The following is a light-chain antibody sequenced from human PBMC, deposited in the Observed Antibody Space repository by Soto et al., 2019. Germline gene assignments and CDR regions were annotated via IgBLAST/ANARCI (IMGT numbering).Light chain of an antibody. V-gene: IGKV2-28*01. J-gene: IGKJ1*01. CDR2: LGS. CDR3: MQALQTSWT. CDR1: QSLLHSNGYNY. Sequence: DIVMTQSPLSLPVTPGEPASISCRSSQSLLHSNGYNYLDWYLQKPGQSPQLLIDLGSNRASGVPDRFSGSGSGTDFTLKISRVEAEDGGVYYCMQALQTSWTFGQGTKVEIK.